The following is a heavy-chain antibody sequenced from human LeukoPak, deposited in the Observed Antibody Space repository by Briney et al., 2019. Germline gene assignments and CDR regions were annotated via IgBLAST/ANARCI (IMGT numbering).Heavy chain of an antibody. CDR2: INYSGST. CDR3: AKDRGYCSGGSCYYFDY. V-gene: IGHV4-39*02. J-gene: IGHJ4*02. D-gene: IGHD2-15*01. CDR1: GGSISISNYY. Sequence: PSETLSLTCTVSGGSISISNYYWAWMRQPPGKGLEWIGSINYSGSTYYNPSLRSRVTMSVDTSKNQFSLKVSSVTAADTAVYYCAKDRGYCSGGSCYYFDYWGQGTLVTVSS.